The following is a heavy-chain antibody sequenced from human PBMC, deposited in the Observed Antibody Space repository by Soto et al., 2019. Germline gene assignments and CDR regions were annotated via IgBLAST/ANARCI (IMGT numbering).Heavy chain of an antibody. CDR2: ISGSGGST. V-gene: IGHV3-23*01. CDR3: AKAGLIVVVPAAMDY. Sequence: GGSLRLSCAASGFTFSSYAMSWVRQAPGKGLEWVSAISGSGGSTYYADSVKGRFTISRDNSKNTLYLQINSLRAEDTAVYYCAKAGLIVVVPAAMDYWGQGTLVTVSS. D-gene: IGHD2-2*01. CDR1: GFTFSSYA. J-gene: IGHJ4*02.